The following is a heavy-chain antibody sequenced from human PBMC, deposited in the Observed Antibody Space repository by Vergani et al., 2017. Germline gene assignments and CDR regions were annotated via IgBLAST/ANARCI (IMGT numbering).Heavy chain of an antibody. D-gene: IGHD4-11*01. CDR3: ARGRINAIRNYVGFDY. Sequence: QVQLVQSGAEVKKPGASVKVSCKASGYTFTSYDINWVRQATGQGLEWMGWMNPNSGNTGYAQKFQGGVTMTRNTSISTAYMERSSLRSEDTAVYSCARGRINAIRNYVGFDYWGQGTLVTVSS. CDR2: MNPNSGNT. V-gene: IGHV1-8*01. CDR1: GYTFTSYD. J-gene: IGHJ4*02.